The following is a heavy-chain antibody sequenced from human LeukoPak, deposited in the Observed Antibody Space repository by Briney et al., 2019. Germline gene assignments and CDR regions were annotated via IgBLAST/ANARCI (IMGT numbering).Heavy chain of an antibody. CDR1: GFTFSTYA. Sequence: GGSLRLSCAASGFTFSTYAMNWVRQAPGKGLEWVSSISSSSSLIYYAASVQGRFTVSRDNANNSLYLEMNSLRAEDTAVYFCARGRVADNREYYFDYWGQGTLVTVSS. CDR3: ARGRVADNREYYFDY. V-gene: IGHV3-21*01. J-gene: IGHJ4*02. CDR2: ISSSSSLI. D-gene: IGHD1-14*01.